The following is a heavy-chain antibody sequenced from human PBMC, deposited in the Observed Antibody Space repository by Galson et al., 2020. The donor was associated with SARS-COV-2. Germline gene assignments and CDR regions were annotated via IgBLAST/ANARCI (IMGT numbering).Heavy chain of an antibody. CDR3: ARLHYGEYAPEAFDI. J-gene: IGHJ3*02. D-gene: IGHD4-17*01. V-gene: IGHV4-30-2*01. CDR2: ISHSGGT. Sequence: SETLYITCAVSGPSISSGSYSWNWIRQPPGKGLEWIGYISHSGGTYYNPSLKSRVTISGDRSKNQFSLRLSSVTAADTAVYYCARLHYGEYAPEAFDIWGPGTRVTVAS. CDR1: GPSISSGSYS.